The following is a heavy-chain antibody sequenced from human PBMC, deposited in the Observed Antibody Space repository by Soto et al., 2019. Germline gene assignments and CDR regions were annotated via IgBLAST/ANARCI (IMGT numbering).Heavy chain of an antibody. V-gene: IGHV3-48*02. J-gene: IGHJ6*02. Sequence: ELQLVESGGDLVQPGGSLRLSCAASGFTFSIYHMNWVRQAPGKGLEWVSYISSRSEAIYYADSVKGRFTISRDNAKNSLYLQMNSLSDEDTAVYYCTRDGRRGYDMDVWGQGTTVTVSS. CDR2: ISSRSEAI. CDR3: TRDGRRGYDMDV. CDR1: GFTFSIYH.